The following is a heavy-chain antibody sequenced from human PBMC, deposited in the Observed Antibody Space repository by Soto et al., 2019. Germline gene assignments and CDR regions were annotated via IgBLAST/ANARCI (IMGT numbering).Heavy chain of an antibody. CDR3: ARGRGEYDNALDI. V-gene: IGHV1-46*03. CDR2: INPNGGIT. J-gene: IGHJ3*02. CDR1: GYTFSNYF. Sequence: QVQLVQSGAEVKKPGASVKVSCKASGYTFSNYFIHWVRQAPGQGLEWMGIINPNGGITTYAQKLQDRVTMTRDTSTSIVYMELSSLRSDDTVVYYCARGRGEYDNALDIWGQGTMVIVSS. D-gene: IGHD4-17*01.